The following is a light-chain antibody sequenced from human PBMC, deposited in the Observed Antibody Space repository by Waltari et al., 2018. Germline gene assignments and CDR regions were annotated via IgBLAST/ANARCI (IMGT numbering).Light chain of an antibody. CDR1: KSVSRS. CDR2: GAC. J-gene: IGKJ1*01. Sequence: IVLTQSPGTLSLSPRERATLSCRASKSVSRSLAWYQQTPGQSPKLLIYGACTRAPVIPDRCTGSGSGTDFSLTISCLEPKDFAIYFCQHYVRLPATFGQGTKVEIK. V-gene: IGKV3-20*01. CDR3: QHYVRLPAT.